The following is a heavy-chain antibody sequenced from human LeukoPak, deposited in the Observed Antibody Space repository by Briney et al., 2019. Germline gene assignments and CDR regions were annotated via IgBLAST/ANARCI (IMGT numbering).Heavy chain of an antibody. V-gene: IGHV3-48*03. D-gene: IGHD1-7*01. J-gene: IGHJ4*02. CDR3: ASRNWNYGWY. Sequence: GGSLRLSCVASGFTFSNYEMNWVRQAPGKGLEWVSYISSSGSNIYYADSVKGRFTISRDNAKNTLYLQMNSLRAEDTAVYYCASRNWNYGWYWGQGTLVTVSS. CDR1: GFTFSNYE. CDR2: ISSSGSNI.